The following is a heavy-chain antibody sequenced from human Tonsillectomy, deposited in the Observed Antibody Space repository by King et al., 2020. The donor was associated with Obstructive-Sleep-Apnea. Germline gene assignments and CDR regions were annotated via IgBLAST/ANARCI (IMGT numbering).Heavy chain of an antibody. CDR1: GYTFTINY. D-gene: IGHD3-16*01. CDR3: ARDRWVRSRGTPDY. CDR2: IDPTGAAT. J-gene: IGHJ4*02. V-gene: IGHV1-46*01. Sequence: QLVQSGAEVKNPGASVKVSCKASGYTFTINYIHWVRQAPGQGLEWMGVIDPTGAATTYSQKFQGRVTMTSDTSTSTVHMELSSLRSEDTAVYYCARDRWVRSRGTPDYWGQGTLVTVSS.